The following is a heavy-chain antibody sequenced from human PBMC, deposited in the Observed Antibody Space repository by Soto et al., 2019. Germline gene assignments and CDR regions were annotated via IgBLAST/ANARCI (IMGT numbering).Heavy chain of an antibody. J-gene: IGHJ4*02. CDR2: IYTSGST. D-gene: IGHD1-26*01. CDR3: GREGSSPPETYYFDY. Sequence: SETLSLTCTVSGGSISSYYWSWIRQPAGKGLEWIGRIYTSGSTNYNPSLNIRVTISLDTSKNQFSLKLSSVTAADTAVYYCGREGSSPPETYYFDYGAQGPVATVSS. CDR1: GGSISSYY. V-gene: IGHV4-4*07.